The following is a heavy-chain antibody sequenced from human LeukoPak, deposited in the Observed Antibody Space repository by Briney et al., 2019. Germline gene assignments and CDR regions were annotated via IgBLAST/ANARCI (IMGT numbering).Heavy chain of an antibody. CDR3: ATLAARRVRSGWFDP. Sequence: GGSLRLSCAASGFTVSSNYMSWVRQAPGKGLEWVSVSYSGGNTYYADSVEGRFTISRHNSKNTLYLQMNSLRSEDTAVYYCATLAARRVRSGWFDPWGQGTLVTVSS. J-gene: IGHJ5*02. D-gene: IGHD6-6*01. V-gene: IGHV3-53*04. CDR2: SYSGGNT. CDR1: GFTVSSNY.